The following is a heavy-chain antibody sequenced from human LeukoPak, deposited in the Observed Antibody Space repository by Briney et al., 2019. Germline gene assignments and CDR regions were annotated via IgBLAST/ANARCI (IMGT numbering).Heavy chain of an antibody. CDR2: IIPIFGTA. CDR3: ARTPSHIGLGYYYMDV. J-gene: IGHJ6*03. Sequence: ASVKVSCRASGGTFSSYAISWVRQAPGQGLEWMGGIIPIFGTANYAQKFQGRVTITAAESTSTAYMELSSLRSEDTAVYYCARTPSHIGLGYYYMDVWGKGTTVTVSS. D-gene: IGHD3-10*01. V-gene: IGHV1-69*01. CDR1: GGTFSSYA.